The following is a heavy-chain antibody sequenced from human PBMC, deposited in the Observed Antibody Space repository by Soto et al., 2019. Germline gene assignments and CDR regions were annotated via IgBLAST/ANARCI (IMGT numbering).Heavy chain of an antibody. CDR3: VKNFDDRRTTFCFNT. CDR2: IRNTIDDA. D-gene: IGHD3-9*01. V-gene: IGHV3-23*01. Sequence: GGSLRLSCAASGFTFSNYGMTWVRQAPGKGLEWVSSIRNTIDDAYYADSVEGRFTISRDNSKNALYLQMNDLRAEDTAMYYSVKNFDDRRTTFCFNTCGQRTLVAVSS. CDR1: GFTFSNYG. J-gene: IGHJ5*02.